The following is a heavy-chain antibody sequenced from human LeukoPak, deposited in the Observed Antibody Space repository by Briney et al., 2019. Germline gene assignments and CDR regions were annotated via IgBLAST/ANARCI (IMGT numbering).Heavy chain of an antibody. CDR3: ARESRSSSSGGTDY. Sequence: ASVKVSCKASGGTFSSYAISWVRQAPGQGLEWMGWINPNSGGTNYAQKFQGRVTMTRDTSISTAYMELSRLRSDDTAVYYCARESRSSSSGGTDYWGQGTLVTVSS. J-gene: IGHJ4*02. CDR2: INPNSGGT. CDR1: GGTFSSYA. V-gene: IGHV1-2*02. D-gene: IGHD6-19*01.